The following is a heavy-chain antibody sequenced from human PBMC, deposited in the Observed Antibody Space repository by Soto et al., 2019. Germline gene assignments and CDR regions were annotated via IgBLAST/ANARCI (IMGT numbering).Heavy chain of an antibody. CDR3: ARGKYDILTGYYTEGFDY. D-gene: IGHD3-9*01. V-gene: IGHV1-8*01. CDR1: GYTFTSYD. Sequence: ASVKVSCKASGYTFTSYDINWVRQATGQGLEWMGWMNPNSGNTGYAQKFQGRVTMTRNTSISTAYMELSSLRSEDTAVYYCARGKYDILTGYYTEGFDYWGQGTLVTVSS. CDR2: MNPNSGNT. J-gene: IGHJ4*02.